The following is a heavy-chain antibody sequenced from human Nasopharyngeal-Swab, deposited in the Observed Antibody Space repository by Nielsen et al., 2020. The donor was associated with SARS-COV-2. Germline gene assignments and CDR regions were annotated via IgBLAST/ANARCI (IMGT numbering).Heavy chain of an antibody. CDR1: GFTFSSYE. CDR3: ARDLISGYEAYYYGMDV. J-gene: IGHJ6*02. V-gene: IGHV3-48*03. CDR2: ISSSGSTI. D-gene: IGHD5-12*01. Sequence: GESLKISCAASGFTFSSYEMNWVRQAPGKGLEWVSYISSSGSTIYYADSVKGRFTISRDNAKNSLYLQMNSLRAEDTAVYYCARDLISGYEAYYYGMDVWGQGTTVTVSS.